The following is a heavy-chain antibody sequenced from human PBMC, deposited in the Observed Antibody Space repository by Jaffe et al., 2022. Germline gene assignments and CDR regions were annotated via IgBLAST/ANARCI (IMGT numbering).Heavy chain of an antibody. J-gene: IGHJ4*02. Sequence: EVQLVESGGGLVQPGGSLRLSCAASGFTFSSYWMSWVRQAPGKGLEWVANIKQDGSEKYYVDSVKGRFTISRDNAKNSLYLQMNSLRAEDTAVYYCASEARDWGEWYFDYWGQGTLVTVSS. D-gene: IGHD3-16*01. V-gene: IGHV3-7*01. CDR1: GFTFSSYW. CDR2: IKQDGSEK. CDR3: ASEARDWGEWYFDY.